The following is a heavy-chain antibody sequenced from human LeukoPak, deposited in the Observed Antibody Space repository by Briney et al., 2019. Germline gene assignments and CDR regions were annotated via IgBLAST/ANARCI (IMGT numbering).Heavy chain of an antibody. D-gene: IGHD3-10*01. CDR3: ARGIALLWFGELLHDAFDI. V-gene: IGHV3-21*01. Sequence: PGGSLRLSCAASGFTFSSYSMNWVRQAPGKGLEWVSSISSSSSYIYYADSVKGRFTISRDNAKNSLYLQMNSLRAEDTAVYYCARGIALLWFGELLHDAFDIWGQGTMVTVSS. CDR1: GFTFSSYS. CDR2: ISSSSSYI. J-gene: IGHJ3*02.